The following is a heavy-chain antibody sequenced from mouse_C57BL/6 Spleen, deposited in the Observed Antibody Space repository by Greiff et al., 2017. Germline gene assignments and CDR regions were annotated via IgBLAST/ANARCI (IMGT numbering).Heavy chain of an antibody. D-gene: IGHD1-1*01. CDR1: GYTFTSYW. CDR2: IDPSDSET. Sequence: QVQLQQPGAELVRPGSSVKMSCKASGYTFTSYWMHWVKQRPIQGLEWIGNIDPSDSETHYNQKFKDKATLTVDKSSSTAYMQLSSLTSEDSAVYYCARSGTVALDYWGQGTPLTVSS. V-gene: IGHV1-52*01. CDR3: ARSGTVALDY. J-gene: IGHJ2*01.